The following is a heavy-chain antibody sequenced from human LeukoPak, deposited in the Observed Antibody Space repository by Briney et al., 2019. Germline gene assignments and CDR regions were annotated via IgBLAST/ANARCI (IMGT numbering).Heavy chain of an antibody. CDR1: GFPFIGYA. Sequence: GGALLSPFAASGFPFIGYALTWGRRPAGRGLEGVSIIRGSGGDTYSADSVKGRFDIVRDNSENTRYLQMNSLRVDDPAVYYCARVGQYYDFWSGFDFWGQGALVIVSS. V-gene: IGHV3-23*01. D-gene: IGHD3-3*01. CDR3: ARVGQYYDFWSGFDF. J-gene: IGHJ4*02. CDR2: IRGSGGDT.